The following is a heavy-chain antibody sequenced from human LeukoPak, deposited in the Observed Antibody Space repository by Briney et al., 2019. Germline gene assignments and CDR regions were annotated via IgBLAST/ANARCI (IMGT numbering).Heavy chain of an antibody. CDR3: ATDQRGYRAFDI. J-gene: IGHJ3*02. CDR1: GYTLTELS. V-gene: IGHV1-24*01. Sequence: ASVKVSCKVSGYTLTELSMHWVRQAPGKGLEWMGGFDPEDGETIYAQKFQGRVTMTEDTSTDTAYMELSSLRSEDTAVYYCATDQRGYRAFDIWGQGIMVTVSS. CDR2: FDPEDGET. D-gene: IGHD3-22*01.